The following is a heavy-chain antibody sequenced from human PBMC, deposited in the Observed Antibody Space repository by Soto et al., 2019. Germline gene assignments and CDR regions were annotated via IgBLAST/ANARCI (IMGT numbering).Heavy chain of an antibody. CDR3: AKIRGEWLRSNLYY. Sequence: PGGSLRLSCAASGFTFSSNAMSWVRQAPGKGLEWVSAISGSGGSTYYADSVKGRFTISIDNSKNTLYLQMNSLRAEDTAVYYCAKIRGEWLRSNLYYRGQGTLVTVSS. J-gene: IGHJ4*02. V-gene: IGHV3-23*01. D-gene: IGHD5-12*01. CDR1: GFTFSSNA. CDR2: ISGSGGST.